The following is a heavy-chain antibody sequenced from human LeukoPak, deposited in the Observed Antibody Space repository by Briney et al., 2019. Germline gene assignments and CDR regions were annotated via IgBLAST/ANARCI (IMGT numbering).Heavy chain of an antibody. CDR2: INTGNGNT. D-gene: IGHD2-15*01. CDR1: GYTFTSYA. CDR3: ARDLMGAAHYFQH. V-gene: IGHV1-3*04. Sequence: GASVTVSCKASGYTFTSYAMHWVRQAPGQRLEWMGWINTGNGNTKYSQKFQGRVTITRDTSASTAYMELSSLRSEDTAVYYCARDLMGAAHYFQHWGQGTLVTVSS. J-gene: IGHJ1*01.